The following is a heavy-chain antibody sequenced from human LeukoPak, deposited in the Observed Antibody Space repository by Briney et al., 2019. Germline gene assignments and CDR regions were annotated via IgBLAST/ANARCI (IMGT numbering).Heavy chain of an antibody. J-gene: IGHJ5*02. Sequence: GGSLRLSCAASGFTFSSYWMHWVRQAPGKGLVWVSRINTDGSSTSYADSVKGRFTISRDNAKNTAYLQMNSLRAEDTAVYYCARVKVGSWDWFDPWGQGPWSPSPQ. CDR2: INTDGSST. CDR1: GFTFSSYW. CDR3: ARVKVGSWDWFDP. V-gene: IGHV3-74*01. D-gene: IGHD1-26*01.